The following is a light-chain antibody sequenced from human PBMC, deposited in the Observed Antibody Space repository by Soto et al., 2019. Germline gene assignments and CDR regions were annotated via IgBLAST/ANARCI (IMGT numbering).Light chain of an antibody. J-gene: IGLJ1*01. CDR2: ESN. V-gene: IGLV2-23*01. CDR3: CSYAGNNYV. Sequence: QSSLTQPASVSGPPGQSITISCTGTRRDVGNYNLVSGYQQQPGKAPKLIIYESNKRPSAVPNRFSEAKSGNRASLTISVLKADYEADYYCCSYAGNNYVFGSGTKVTV. CDR1: RRDVGNYNL.